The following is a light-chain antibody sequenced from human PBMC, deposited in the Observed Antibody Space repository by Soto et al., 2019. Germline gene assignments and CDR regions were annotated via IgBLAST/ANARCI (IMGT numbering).Light chain of an antibody. V-gene: IGLV2-14*01. J-gene: IGLJ7*01. Sequence: QSALTQPASVSASPGQSLTISCSGTSSDIGAYNSVSWYQQHPGRAPQLMIYDVSYRPSGISSRFSGSKSGNTASLTISGLQTDDDADYYCASYTTARIRVFGGGTQLTVL. CDR1: SSDIGAYNS. CDR3: ASYTTARIRV. CDR2: DVS.